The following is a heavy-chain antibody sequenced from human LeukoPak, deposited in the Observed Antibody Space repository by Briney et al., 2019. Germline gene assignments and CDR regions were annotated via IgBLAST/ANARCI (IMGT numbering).Heavy chain of an antibody. CDR2: ISSNSVTI. CDR1: GSTFSTYP. D-gene: IGHD1-26*01. V-gene: IGHV3-23*01. J-gene: IGHJ4*02. Sequence: GGSLRLSCTASGSTFSTYPMTWVRQAPGQGLEWVSAISSNSVTIYYADSVKGRFTISRDNSKNTLYLQMYSLRAEDTAVYYCAKILSGTYSFDLWGQGTLVTVSS. CDR3: AKILSGTYSFDL.